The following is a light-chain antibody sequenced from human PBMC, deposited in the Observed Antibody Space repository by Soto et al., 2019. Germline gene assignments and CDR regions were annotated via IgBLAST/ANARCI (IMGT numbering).Light chain of an antibody. Sequence: RTRSPATLSVSPGARGTLHCRAGKRVTSNLAWYQHKPGQSPRLLIYRASASVTGVPHRLSGSGCGTEFTLTISSLQSEDFVLYYCQQYNGWPPTFGQGTKVDIK. J-gene: IGKJ1*01. CDR1: KRVTSN. CDR3: QQYNGWPPT. V-gene: IGKV3-15*01. CDR2: RAS.